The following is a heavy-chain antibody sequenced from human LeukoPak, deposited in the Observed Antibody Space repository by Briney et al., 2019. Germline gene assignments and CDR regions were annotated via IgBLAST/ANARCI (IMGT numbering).Heavy chain of an antibody. D-gene: IGHD2-15*01. Sequence: GESLKISCKGSGYSFTSYWIGWVRQMPGKGLEWMGIIYPGDSDTRYSPSFQGQVTISADKSISTAYLQWSSLKASDTAMYYCARRFGYCSGGSCSYHYFDYWGQGTLVTVSS. J-gene: IGHJ4*02. CDR3: ARRFGYCSGGSCSYHYFDY. V-gene: IGHV5-51*01. CDR2: IYPGDSDT. CDR1: GYSFTSYW.